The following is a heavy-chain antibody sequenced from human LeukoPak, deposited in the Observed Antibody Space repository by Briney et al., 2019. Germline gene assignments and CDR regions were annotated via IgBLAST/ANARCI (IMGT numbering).Heavy chain of an antibody. J-gene: IGHJ1*01. CDR3: ARGYCGGDCYGD. CDR2: IYSGGDK. Sequence: PGGSLRLSCAASGFSVSNNYMGWVRQAPGKGLEWVSLIYSGGDKRYAASVKGRFTISRDNSKNTLYLQMNSLRAEDMAVYYCARGYCGGDCYGDWGQGTLVTVSS. V-gene: IGHV3-53*01. CDR1: GFSVSNNY. D-gene: IGHD2-21*02.